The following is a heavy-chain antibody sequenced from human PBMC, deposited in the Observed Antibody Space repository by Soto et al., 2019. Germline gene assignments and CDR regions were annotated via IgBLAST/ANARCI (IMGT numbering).Heavy chain of an antibody. J-gene: IGHJ6*02. D-gene: IGHD2-2*01. Sequence: QVQLVESGGGVVQPGRSLRLSCAASGFTFSSYGMHWVRQAPGKGLEWVAVIWYDGSNKYYADSVKGRFTISRDNSKNTLYLQMNSLRAEDTAVYYCARAPAAPGLYYYYGMDVWGQGTTVTVSS. CDR2: IWYDGSNK. CDR1: GFTFSSYG. V-gene: IGHV3-33*01. CDR3: ARAPAAPGLYYYYGMDV.